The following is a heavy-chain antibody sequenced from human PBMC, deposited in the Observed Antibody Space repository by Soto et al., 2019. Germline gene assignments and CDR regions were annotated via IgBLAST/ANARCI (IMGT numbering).Heavy chain of an antibody. CDR1: GFTFSTYA. V-gene: IGHV3-30-3*01. CDR2: ISYDGTNK. D-gene: IGHD4-17*01. J-gene: IGHJ4*02. Sequence: GGSLRLSCAASGFTFSTYAMYWARQAPGKGLEWVAVISYDGTNKYYADSVKGRFTISRDDSKNTLYLQMNSLRAEDTAVYYCARAAATMTTIYYFDNWGQGTLVTVS. CDR3: ARAAATMTTIYYFDN.